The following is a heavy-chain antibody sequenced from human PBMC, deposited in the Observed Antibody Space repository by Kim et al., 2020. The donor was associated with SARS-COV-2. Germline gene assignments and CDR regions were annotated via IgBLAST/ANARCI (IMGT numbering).Heavy chain of an antibody. Sequence: GESLKISCKASGYRITDYWIGWVRQMPGEGLEWMGSIYPGDSATRYSPSFEGQVTISADKSISTVYLHWSSLKASDTATYYCTRTFLTGDPEYWGQGTLVTVSS. J-gene: IGHJ4*02. D-gene: IGHD3-10*01. CDR2: IYPGDSAT. CDR3: TRTFLTGDPEY. V-gene: IGHV5-51*01. CDR1: GYRITDYW.